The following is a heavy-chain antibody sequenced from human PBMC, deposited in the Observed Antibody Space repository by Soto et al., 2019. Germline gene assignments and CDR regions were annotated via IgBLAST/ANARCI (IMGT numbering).Heavy chain of an antibody. V-gene: IGHV4-59*01. CDR2: IYYSGST. CDR3: ARSRMTTRFDNWFDP. Sequence: SETLSLTCTVSGGSISSYYWSWIRQPPGKGLEWIGYIYYSGSTNYNPSLKSRVTITIDRSKNQFSLKLSSVPAADPAVYYCARSRMTTRFDNWFDPWGQGTLVTVSS. D-gene: IGHD4-4*01. J-gene: IGHJ5*02. CDR1: GGSISSYY.